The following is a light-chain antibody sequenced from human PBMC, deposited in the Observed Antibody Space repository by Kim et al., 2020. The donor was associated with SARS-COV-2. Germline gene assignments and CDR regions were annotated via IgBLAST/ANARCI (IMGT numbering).Light chain of an antibody. CDR3: SSYAGAYTLL. CDR2: DVS. V-gene: IGLV2-11*01. J-gene: IGLJ3*02. CDR1: NSDVGAYTY. Sequence: QSALTQPRSVSGTPGQSVSISCTGTNSDVGAYTYVSWYQRHPDKAPRLVIYDVSRRPSRVPDRFSGSKSGNTASLTISGLQADDEGDYFCSSYAGAYTLLFGGGTQLTVL.